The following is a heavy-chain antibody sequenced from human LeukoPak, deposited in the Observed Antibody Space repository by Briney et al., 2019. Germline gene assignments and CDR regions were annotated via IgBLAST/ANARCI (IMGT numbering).Heavy chain of an antibody. Sequence: GGSLRLSCAASGFTFSSYAMSWVRQAPGKGLGWVSAISGSGGSTYYADSVKGRFTISRDNSKNTLYLQMNSLRAEDTAVYYCAKAISVGATTDAADWGQGTLVTVSS. CDR1: GFTFSSYA. CDR3: AKAISVGATTDAAD. CDR2: ISGSGGST. V-gene: IGHV3-23*01. J-gene: IGHJ4*02. D-gene: IGHD1-26*01.